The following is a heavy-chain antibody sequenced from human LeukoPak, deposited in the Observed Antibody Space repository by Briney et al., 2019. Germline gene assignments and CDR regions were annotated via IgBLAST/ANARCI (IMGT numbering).Heavy chain of an antibody. CDR1: GGSISSYY. CDR3: ARDQTRFLEWLTAFDL. J-gene: IGHJ5*02. D-gene: IGHD3-3*01. V-gene: IGHV4-4*07. Sequence: SETLSLTCTVSGGSISSYYWSWIRQPAGKGLEWIGRIYTSGSTNYNPSLKSRVTMSVDTSKNQFSLKLSSVTGADTAVYYCARDQTRFLEWLTAFDLWAQGTLVTVSS. CDR2: IYTSGST.